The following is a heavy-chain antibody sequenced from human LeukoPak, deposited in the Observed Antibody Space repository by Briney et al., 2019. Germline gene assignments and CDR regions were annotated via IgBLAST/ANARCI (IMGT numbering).Heavy chain of an antibody. CDR2: INWNGGST. CDR1: GFTFDDYG. Sequence: GGSLRLSCAASGFTFDDYGMSWVRQAPGKGLEWVSGINWNGGSTGYADSVKGRFTISRDNAKNSLYLQMNSLRAEDTALYYCARDPYGTYCSSTSCSGHMDVWGKGTTVTVSS. V-gene: IGHV3-20*04. D-gene: IGHD2-2*01. J-gene: IGHJ6*03. CDR3: ARDPYGTYCSSTSCSGHMDV.